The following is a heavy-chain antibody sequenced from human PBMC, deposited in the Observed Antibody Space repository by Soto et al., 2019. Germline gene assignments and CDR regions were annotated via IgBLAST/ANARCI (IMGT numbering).Heavy chain of an antibody. V-gene: IGHV4-34*01. CDR2: INHSGST. CDR3: ARGITIFGVVENYYYYMDV. J-gene: IGHJ6*03. D-gene: IGHD3-3*01. Sequence: PSETLSLTCAVYGWSFSGYYWSWIRQPPGKGLEWIGEINHSGSTNYNPSLKSRVTISVDTSKNQFSLKLSSVTAADTAVYYCARGITIFGVVENYYYYMDVWGKGTTVTVSS. CDR1: GWSFSGYY.